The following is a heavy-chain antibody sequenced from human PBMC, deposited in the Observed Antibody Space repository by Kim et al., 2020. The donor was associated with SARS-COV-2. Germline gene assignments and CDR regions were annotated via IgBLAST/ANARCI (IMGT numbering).Heavy chain of an antibody. CDR1: GFPFSIYD. D-gene: IGHD2-15*01. CDR2: ISTTSSSK. J-gene: IGHJ4*02. Sequence: GGSLRLSCAASGFPFSIYDMNWVRQAPGKGLEWVSYISTTSSSKYYADSVKGRFTISRDNAKNSLFLQMNSLREEDTAGYYCAIVPIENEGTRDWGQGTLVPVSS. CDR3: AIVPIENEGTRD. V-gene: IGHV3-48*02.